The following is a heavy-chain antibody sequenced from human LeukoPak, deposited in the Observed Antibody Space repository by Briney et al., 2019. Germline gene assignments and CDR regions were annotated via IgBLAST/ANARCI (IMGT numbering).Heavy chain of an antibody. CDR2: IKNKADGETT. CDR1: GFTLNNAW. V-gene: IGHV3-15*01. CDR3: AADYRDGTYDAYNV. Sequence: PGGSLRLSCVASGFTLNNAWMNWVRQVPGKGLEWVGRIKNKADGETTGYAAPVKGRFTISRDDSKNTLYLHMKSMKTDDTGLYYCAADYRDGTYDAYNVWGQGTMVTVSS. J-gene: IGHJ3*01.